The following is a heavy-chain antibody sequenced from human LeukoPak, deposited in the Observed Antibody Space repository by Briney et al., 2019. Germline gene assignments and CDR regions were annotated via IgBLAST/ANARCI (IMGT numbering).Heavy chain of an antibody. J-gene: IGHJ6*03. CDR3: AKDSRGGYYYYMDV. CDR1: GFTFSRYG. Sequence: GGSLRLSCAASGFTFSRYGMHWVRQAPGKGLEWVAVIWYDGSNKYYADSVKGRFTISRDNSKNTLYLQMNSLRAEDTAVYYCAKDSRGGYYYYMDVWGKGTTVTVSS. D-gene: IGHD3-16*01. CDR2: IWYDGSNK. V-gene: IGHV3-33*06.